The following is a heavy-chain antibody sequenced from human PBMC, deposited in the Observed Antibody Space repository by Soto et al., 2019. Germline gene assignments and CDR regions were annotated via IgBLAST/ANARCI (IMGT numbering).Heavy chain of an antibody. J-gene: IGHJ4*02. CDR3: ARDVVALDY. D-gene: IGHD2-15*01. Sequence: DVQLVESGGGLMQPGESLRLSCAASGLTVSGKKYVAWVRQAPGKGLEWVSALYDVDGSFYADSVKGRFTTSSDSSKTTVYLQMNGLRADDTAVYYCARDVVALDYWGQGTLVTVSS. CDR1: GLTVSGKKY. CDR2: LYDVDGS. V-gene: IGHV3-53*01.